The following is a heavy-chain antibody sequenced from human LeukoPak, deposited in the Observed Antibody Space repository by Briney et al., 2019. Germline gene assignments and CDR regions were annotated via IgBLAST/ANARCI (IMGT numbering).Heavy chain of an antibody. Sequence: PSETLSLTCTVSGGSISSSTYYWGWIRRPPGKGLEWIGSIYYSGSTYYNPSLKSRVTVSVDTSKNQFSLKLSSVTAADTAVYYCARAGYSYGHRVYFFDYWGQGTLVTVSS. CDR2: IYYSGST. J-gene: IGHJ4*02. V-gene: IGHV4-39*01. D-gene: IGHD5-18*01. CDR3: ARAGYSYGHRVYFFDY. CDR1: GGSISSSTYY.